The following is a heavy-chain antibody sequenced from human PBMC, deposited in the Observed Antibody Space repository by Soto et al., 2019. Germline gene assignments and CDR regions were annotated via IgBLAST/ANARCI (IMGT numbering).Heavy chain of an antibody. CDR2: IYPGDSDT. CDR1: GYRFNSYW. V-gene: IGHV5-51*01. CDR3: ARRGDRIAVAGANPPRDYYYYYGMDV. Sequence: AERLKIDGKGSGYRFNSYWISWVRQRPVKGLEWMGIIYPGDSDTRYSPSFQGQVTISADKSISTAYLQWSSLKASDTAMYYCARRGDRIAVAGANPPRDYYYYYGMDVWGQGTTVTVSS. J-gene: IGHJ6*02. D-gene: IGHD6-19*01.